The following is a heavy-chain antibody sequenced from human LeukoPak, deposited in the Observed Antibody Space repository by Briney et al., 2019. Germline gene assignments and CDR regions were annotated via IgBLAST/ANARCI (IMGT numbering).Heavy chain of an antibody. V-gene: IGHV4-39*01. J-gene: IGHJ4*02. D-gene: IGHD3-22*01. CDR3: LASVSDCYDSSGYYPY. Sequence: SETLSLTCTVSGGSISSSSYYWGWIRQPPGKGLEWIGSIYYSGSTYYNPSLKSRVTISVDTSKNQFSLKLSSVTAADTAVYYCLASVSDCYDSSGYYPYWGQGTLVTVSS. CDR2: IYYSGST. CDR1: GGSISSSSYY.